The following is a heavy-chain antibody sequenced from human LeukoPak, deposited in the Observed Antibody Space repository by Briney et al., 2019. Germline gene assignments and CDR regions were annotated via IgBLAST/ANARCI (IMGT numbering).Heavy chain of an antibody. CDR1: GFTFSSRDW. D-gene: IGHD5-24*01. CDR2: IKQDGSEK. CDR3: AQDRASIQFYF. V-gene: IGHV3-7*03. Sequence: PGGSLRLSCVASGFTFSSRDWMTWVRQAPGKGLEWVANIKQDGSEKNYVDSVKGRFTISRDNSKNTMYLQMNSLRAEDTALYYCAQDRASIQFYFWGQGTLVTVSS. J-gene: IGHJ4*02.